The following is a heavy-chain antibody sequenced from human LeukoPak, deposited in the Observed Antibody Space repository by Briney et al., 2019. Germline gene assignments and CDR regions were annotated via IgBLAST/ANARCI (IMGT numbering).Heavy chain of an antibody. D-gene: IGHD2-21*02. V-gene: IGHV3-33*01. CDR2: IWYDGSNR. CDR1: ASTFSDYG. Sequence: GGSLRLSCVVSASTFSDYGFHWVRQSPGKGLEWVAIIWYDGSNRNYGNSVKGRFTISRDNARNTVYLQMNSLRVDDTAVYYCLVVVTASGAFDIWGQGTMVTVSS. CDR3: LVVVTASGAFDI. J-gene: IGHJ3*02.